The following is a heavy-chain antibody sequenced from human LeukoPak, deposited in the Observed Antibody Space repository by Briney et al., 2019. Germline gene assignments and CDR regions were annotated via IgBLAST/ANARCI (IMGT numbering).Heavy chain of an antibody. CDR1: GFTFSTYV. CDR3: ARAPMVQYYFDY. Sequence: GGSLRLSCSVSGFTFSTYVMHWVRQAPGKGLEYVSAISSNGDNTYYADSVKGRLTISRDNSKNTLYLQMSSLRAEDTAVYYCARAPMVQYYFDYWGQGTLVTVSS. CDR2: ISSNGDNT. V-gene: IGHV3-64D*06. D-gene: IGHD1-1*01. J-gene: IGHJ4*02.